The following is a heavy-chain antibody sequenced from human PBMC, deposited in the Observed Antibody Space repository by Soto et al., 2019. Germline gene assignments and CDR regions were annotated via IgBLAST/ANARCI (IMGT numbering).Heavy chain of an antibody. CDR2: ISYDGSNK. CDR3: ARDRTVVVADTDAFDI. V-gene: IGHV3-30*03. CDR1: GFTFSSYG. J-gene: IGHJ3*02. D-gene: IGHD2-15*01. Sequence: GGSLRLSCAASGFTFSSYGMHWVRQAPGKGLEWVAVISYDGSNKYYADSVKGRFTISRDNSKNTLYLQMNSLRAEDTAVYYCARDRTVVVADTDAFDIWGQGTMVTVSS.